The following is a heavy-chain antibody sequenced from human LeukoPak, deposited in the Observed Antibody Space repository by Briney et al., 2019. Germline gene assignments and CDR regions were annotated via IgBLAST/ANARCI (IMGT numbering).Heavy chain of an antibody. J-gene: IGHJ4*02. Sequence: SSETLSLTCTVSGGSISSYYWSWIRQPPGKGLEWIGYIYYSGSTNYSPSLKSRVTISVDTSRNQFSLKLSSVTAADTAVYYCARGGSGWLIDWGQGTLVTVSS. CDR2: IYYSGST. D-gene: IGHD6-19*01. CDR3: ARGGSGWLID. CDR1: GGSISSYY. V-gene: IGHV4-59*01.